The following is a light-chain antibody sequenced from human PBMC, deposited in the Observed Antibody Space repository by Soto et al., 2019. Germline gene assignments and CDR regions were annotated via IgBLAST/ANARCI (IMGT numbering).Light chain of an antibody. CDR3: CSYAGSRIHYV. J-gene: IGLJ1*01. V-gene: IGLV2-23*01. Sequence: SVLTQPASVSGSPGQSITISCTGTSSDVGSYNLVSWYQQHPGKAPKLMIYEGSERPSGVSNRFSGSKSGNTASLTISGLQAEDEADYYCCSYAGSRIHYVFGTGTKVTVL. CDR2: EGS. CDR1: SSDVGSYNL.